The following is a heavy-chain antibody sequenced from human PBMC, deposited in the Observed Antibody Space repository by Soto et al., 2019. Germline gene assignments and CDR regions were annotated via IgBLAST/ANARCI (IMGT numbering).Heavy chain of an antibody. J-gene: IGHJ5*02. CDR2: IYYSGST. D-gene: IGHD1-20*01. CDR1: GGSISSGGYY. Sequence: PSETLSLTCTVSGGSISSGGYYWSWIRQHPGKGLEWIGYIYYSGSTYYNPSLKSRVTISVDTSKNQFSLKLSSVTAADTAVYYCAREDPPVTLGIRGPFDPWGQGTLVTVSS. CDR3: AREDPPVTLGIRGPFDP. V-gene: IGHV4-31*03.